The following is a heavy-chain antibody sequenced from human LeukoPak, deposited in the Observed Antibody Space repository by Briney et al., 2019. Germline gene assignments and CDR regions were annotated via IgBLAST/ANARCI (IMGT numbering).Heavy chain of an antibody. CDR2: IYSGGST. J-gene: IGHJ4*02. CDR3: ASDPVYSSGRRSRYYFDY. D-gene: IGHD6-19*01. CDR1: GFTVRSNY. V-gene: IGHV3-66*01. Sequence: GGSLRLSCAASGFTVRSNYMIYVRQAPGEGLECGSVIYSGGSTYYADSVKGRFTISRDNSKNTLYLQMNSLRAEDTAVYYCASDPVYSSGRRSRYYFDYWGQGTLVTVSS.